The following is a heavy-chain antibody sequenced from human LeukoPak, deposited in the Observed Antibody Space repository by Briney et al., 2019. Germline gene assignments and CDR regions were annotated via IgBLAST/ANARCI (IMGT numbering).Heavy chain of an antibody. Sequence: GGSLRLSCEASGLSFRNFAMSWARQAPGKGLEWVSGMTGSGGSSYYADSVKVRFTISRDNAKNALYLQMNSLRADDTALYYCAKMKGQRLNDYCMDVWGKGTTVTVSS. CDR3: AKMKGQRLNDYCMDV. V-gene: IGHV3-23*01. J-gene: IGHJ6*03. CDR2: MTGSGGSS. CDR1: GLSFRNFA.